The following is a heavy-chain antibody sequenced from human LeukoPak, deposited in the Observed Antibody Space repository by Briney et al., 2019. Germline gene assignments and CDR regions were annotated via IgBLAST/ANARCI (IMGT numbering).Heavy chain of an antibody. CDR1: GFTFSSYA. Sequence: GGSLRLSCAASGFTFSSYAMHWVRQAPGPGLEYVSTISDNGGSTFYANSVKGRFTISRDNSKNTLYLQMGSLRPEDMAVYYCARALTAARPDSLFDYWGQGTLVTVSS. CDR3: ARALTAARPDSLFDY. J-gene: IGHJ4*02. D-gene: IGHD6-6*01. V-gene: IGHV3-64*01. CDR2: ISDNGGST.